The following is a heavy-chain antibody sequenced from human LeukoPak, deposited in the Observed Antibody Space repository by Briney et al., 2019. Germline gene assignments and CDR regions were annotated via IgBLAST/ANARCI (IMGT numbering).Heavy chain of an antibody. CDR1: GGSISSGDYY. Sequence: PSETLSLTCTVSGGSISSGDYYWSWIRQPPGKGLEWIGYIYYSGSTYYNPSLKSRVTISVDTSKNQFSLKLSSVTAADTAVYYCASLFPRGEYFDWTNAFDIWGQGTMVTVSS. CDR2: IYYSGST. J-gene: IGHJ3*02. D-gene: IGHD3-9*01. V-gene: IGHV4-30-4*08. CDR3: ASLFPRGEYFDWTNAFDI.